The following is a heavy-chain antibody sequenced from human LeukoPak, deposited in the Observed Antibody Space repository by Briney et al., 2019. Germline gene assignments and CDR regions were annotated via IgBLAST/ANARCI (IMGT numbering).Heavy chain of an antibody. CDR3: ARAVSTMIVVAHFDY. D-gene: IGHD3-22*01. CDR2: ISSSGSTI. V-gene: IGHV3-11*01. J-gene: IGHJ4*02. CDR1: GFTFSDYY. Sequence: PGGSLRLSCAASGFTFSDYYMSWIRQAPGNGLEWVSYISSSGSTIYYADSVKGRFTISRDNAKNSLYLQMNSLRAEDTAVYYCARAVSTMIVVAHFDYWGQGTLVTVSS.